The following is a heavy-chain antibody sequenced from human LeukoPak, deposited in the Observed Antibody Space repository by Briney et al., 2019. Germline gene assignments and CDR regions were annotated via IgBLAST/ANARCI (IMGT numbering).Heavy chain of an antibody. D-gene: IGHD3-22*01. CDR3: AIDRRGPISSRYMYY. CDR1: GGTFSSYA. Sequence: ASVKVSCKASGGTFSSYAISWVRQAPGQGLEWMGGVIPIFGTANYAQKFQGRVTITSDKSTSTAYMELSSLRSEDTAVYYCAIDRRGPISSRYMYYWGQGTLVTVSS. CDR2: VIPIFGTA. V-gene: IGHV1-69*06. J-gene: IGHJ4*02.